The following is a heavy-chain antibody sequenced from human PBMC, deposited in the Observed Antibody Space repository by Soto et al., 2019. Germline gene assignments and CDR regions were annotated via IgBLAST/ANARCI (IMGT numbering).Heavy chain of an antibody. CDR3: ARERYNWNYVLEFDY. CDR1: GGTFSSYA. D-gene: IGHD1-7*01. J-gene: IGHJ4*02. Sequence: GASVKVSCKASGGTFSSYAISWVRQAPGQGLEWMGGIIPIFGTANYAQKFQGRVTITADESTSTAYMELSSLRSEDTAVYYCARERYNWNYVLEFDYWGQGTLVTVSS. V-gene: IGHV1-69*13. CDR2: IIPIFGTA.